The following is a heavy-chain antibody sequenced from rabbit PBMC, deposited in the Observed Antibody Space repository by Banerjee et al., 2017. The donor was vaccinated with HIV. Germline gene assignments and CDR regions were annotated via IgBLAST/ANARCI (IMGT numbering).Heavy chain of an antibody. CDR2: IYAGSSGDT. D-gene: IGHD6-1*01. V-gene: IGHV1S45*01. CDR3: GRSYYGYGWAMDL. J-gene: IGHJ4*01. CDR1: GLDFSSSYY. Sequence: QEQLEESGGDLVQPEGSLTLTCTASGLDFSSSYYMCWVRQAPGKGLEWIGCIYAGSSGDTYYASWAKGRFTISKTSSTTVTLQMTSLTAADTATYFCGRSYYGYGWAMDLWGPGTLVTVS.